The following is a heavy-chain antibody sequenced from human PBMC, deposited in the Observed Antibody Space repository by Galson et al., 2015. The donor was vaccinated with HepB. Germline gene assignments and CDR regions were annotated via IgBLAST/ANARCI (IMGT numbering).Heavy chain of an antibody. D-gene: IGHD6-13*01. CDR3: ARDPRIAAAGTRWFDP. V-gene: IGHV6-1*01. Sequence: CAISGDSVSSNSAAWNWIRQSPSRGLEWLGRTYYRSKWYNDYAVSVKSRITINPDTSKNQFSLQLNSVTPEDTAVYYCARDPRIAAAGTRWFDPWGQGTLVTVSS. J-gene: IGHJ5*02. CDR2: TYYRSKWYN. CDR1: GDSVSSNSAA.